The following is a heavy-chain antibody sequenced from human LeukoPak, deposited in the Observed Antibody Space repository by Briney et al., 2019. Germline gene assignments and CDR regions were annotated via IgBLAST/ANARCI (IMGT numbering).Heavy chain of an antibody. CDR1: TSGVAFSSHS. J-gene: IGHJ4*02. CDR3: AREYNSRATFHY. V-gene: IGHV3-21*05. D-gene: IGHD1-20*01. CDR2: IHSSGNYI. Sequence: GGSLRLSCVASTSGVAFSSHSMNWVRQAPGKGLEWISYIHSSGNYIFYAASVKGRFAVSRDNARNSLFLQMNSLRAEDTAIYYCAREYNSRATFHYWGQGTLVTVSS.